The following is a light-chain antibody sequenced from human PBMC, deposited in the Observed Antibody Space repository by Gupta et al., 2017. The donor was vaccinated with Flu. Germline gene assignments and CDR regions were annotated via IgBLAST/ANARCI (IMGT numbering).Light chain of an antibody. J-gene: IGKJ2*01. Sequence: VTIRKPASIYCRTSQWRGDKDGINYLKWCQQKPSETRVHLIANATKQDYGTPRRFSGSGSGTDFTLTISRVEPEDVAVYYCKQDSSSPSTFGQGTKLEIK. CDR3: KQDSSSPST. CDR2: NAT. V-gene: IGKV2-30*01. CDR1: QWRGDKDGINY.